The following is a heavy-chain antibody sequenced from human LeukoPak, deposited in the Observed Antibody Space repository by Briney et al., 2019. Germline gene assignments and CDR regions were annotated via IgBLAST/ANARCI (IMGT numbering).Heavy chain of an antibody. V-gene: IGHV4-61*02. CDR1: AGSINSGDYY. Sequence: SETLSLTCTVSAGSINSGDYYWSWIRQPAGKGLEWIGRIYSPGTNYNYNPSVKSRVTISIDTSKNQCSLKLTSVTAADTAVYYCARQGWETGHYYFDYWGQGTLVTVSS. CDR3: ARQGWETGHYYFDY. CDR2: IYSPGTN. D-gene: IGHD7-27*01. J-gene: IGHJ4*02.